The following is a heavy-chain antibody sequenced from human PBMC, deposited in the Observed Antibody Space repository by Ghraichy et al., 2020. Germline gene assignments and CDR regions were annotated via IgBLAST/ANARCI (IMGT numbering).Heavy chain of an antibody. Sequence: SETLSLTCTVSGGSISSYYWSWIRQPPGKGLEWIGYIYYSGSTNYNPSLKSRVTISVDTSKNQFSLKLSSVTAADTAVYYCARDLRSGFGGWYYFDYWGQGTLVTVSS. V-gene: IGHV4-59*01. CDR1: GGSISSYY. J-gene: IGHJ4*02. CDR2: IYYSGST. D-gene: IGHD6-19*01. CDR3: ARDLRSGFGGWYYFDY.